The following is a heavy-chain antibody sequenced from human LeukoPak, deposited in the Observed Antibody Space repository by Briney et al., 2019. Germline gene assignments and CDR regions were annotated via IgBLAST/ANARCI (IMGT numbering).Heavy chain of an antibody. Sequence: GGSLRLSCAASGFTFSSYAMTWVRQAPGKGLEWVSASSGSGGSTYYADSVKGRFTISRDNSKNTLYMQMNSLRAEDTAVYYCAKHTVTQSFDYWGQGTLVTVSS. CDR3: AKHTVTQSFDY. CDR2: SSGSGGST. CDR1: GFTFSSYA. V-gene: IGHV3-23*01. J-gene: IGHJ4*02. D-gene: IGHD4-17*01.